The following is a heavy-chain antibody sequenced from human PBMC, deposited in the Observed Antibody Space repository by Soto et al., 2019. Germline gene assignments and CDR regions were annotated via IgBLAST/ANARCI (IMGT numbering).Heavy chain of an antibody. CDR1: GFTFSSYA. V-gene: IGHV3-23*01. D-gene: IGHD4-17*01. Sequence: GGSLRLSCAASGFTFSSYAMSWVRQAPGKGLEWVSAISGSGGSTYYADSVKGRFTISRDNSKNTLYLQMNSLRAEDTAVYYCAKSPVGGDYRDYFDYWGQGTLVTVSS. CDR2: ISGSGGST. J-gene: IGHJ4*02. CDR3: AKSPVGGDYRDYFDY.